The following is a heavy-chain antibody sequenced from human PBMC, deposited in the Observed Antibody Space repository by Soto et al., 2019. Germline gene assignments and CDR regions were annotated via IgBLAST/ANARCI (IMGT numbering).Heavy chain of an antibody. D-gene: IGHD2-15*01. CDR2: IYSSGST. CDR3: ARPLVNYWYFDL. V-gene: IGHV4-39*01. CDR1: GGSISSSSYS. J-gene: IGHJ2*01. Sequence: QLQLQESGPGLVKPSETLSLTCTVSGGSISSSSYSWGWIRQPPGTGLAWIGSIYSSGSTYYTPSRKSRVTISVDTSKNQFSLKLSSVTAADTAVYYGARPLVNYWYFDLWGRGTLVTVSS.